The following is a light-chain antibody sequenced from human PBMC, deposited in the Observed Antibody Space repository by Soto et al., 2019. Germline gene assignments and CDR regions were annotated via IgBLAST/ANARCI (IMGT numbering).Light chain of an antibody. J-gene: IGKJ2*01. V-gene: IGKV3-20*01. CDR3: QQYGSSPPYT. Sequence: EIVLTQSPGTLSLSPGERATLSCRASQSVSSSYLAWYQKKPGQAPRLLIYGASSSATGIPDRFSGSGSGPDFTLTISRLEPVDFAVYDCQQYGSSPPYTFGQGTKLEIK. CDR1: QSVSSSY. CDR2: GAS.